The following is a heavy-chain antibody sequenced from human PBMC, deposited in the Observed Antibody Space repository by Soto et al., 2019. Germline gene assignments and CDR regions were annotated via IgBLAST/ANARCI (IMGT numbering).Heavy chain of an antibody. CDR3: ASSRRRYCSGGSCYGLAAFDI. J-gene: IGHJ3*02. CDR1: VFTFISYG. D-gene: IGHD2-15*01. V-gene: IGHV3-33*01. CDR2: IWYDGSNK. Sequence: HPGWSLRLSCASSVFTFISYGMHWVRQAPGKGLEWVAVIWYDGSNKYYADSVKGRFTISRDNSKNTLYLQMNSLRAEDTAVYYCASSRRRYCSGGSCYGLAAFDIWGQGTMVTVSS.